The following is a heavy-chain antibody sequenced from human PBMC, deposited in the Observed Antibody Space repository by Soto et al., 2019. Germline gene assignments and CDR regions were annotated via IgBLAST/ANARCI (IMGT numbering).Heavy chain of an antibody. Sequence: SETLSLTCAVSGGSISSGGYSWSWIRQPPGKGLEWIVYIYHSGSTYYNPSLKSRVTISVDRSKTQFSLKLSSVTAADTAVYYCARGQYSYGYLGYFDYWGQGTLVTVSS. CDR2: IYHSGST. CDR1: GGSISSGGYS. V-gene: IGHV4-30-2*01. J-gene: IGHJ4*02. CDR3: ARGQYSYGYLGYFDY. D-gene: IGHD5-18*01.